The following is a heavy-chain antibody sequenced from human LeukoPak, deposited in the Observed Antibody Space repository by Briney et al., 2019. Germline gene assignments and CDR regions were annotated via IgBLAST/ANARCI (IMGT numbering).Heavy chain of an antibody. D-gene: IGHD3-10*01. CDR1: GFTFSSYA. Sequence: GGSLRLSCAASGFTFSSYAMSWVRQAPGKGLEWASAISGSGGSTYYADSVKGRFTISRDNSKNTLYLQMNSLRAEDTAVYCCAKDRAITMVRGASYWGQGTLVTVSS. CDR2: ISGSGGST. CDR3: AKDRAITMVRGASY. J-gene: IGHJ4*02. V-gene: IGHV3-23*01.